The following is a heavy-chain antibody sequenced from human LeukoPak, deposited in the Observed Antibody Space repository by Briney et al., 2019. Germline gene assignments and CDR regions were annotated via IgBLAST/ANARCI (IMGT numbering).Heavy chain of an antibody. V-gene: IGHV3-7*01. CDR1: AFTFSNYW. Sequence: GGSLRLSCAASAFTFSNYWMSWVRQAPGKGLEWVANIKEDGSEIKYVDSVKGRFTISRDNDKNSLYLQMNSLRVDDTAVYYCARDRGYSTFDYWGQGTLVTVSS. J-gene: IGHJ4*02. D-gene: IGHD4-23*01. CDR2: IKEDGSEI. CDR3: ARDRGYSTFDY.